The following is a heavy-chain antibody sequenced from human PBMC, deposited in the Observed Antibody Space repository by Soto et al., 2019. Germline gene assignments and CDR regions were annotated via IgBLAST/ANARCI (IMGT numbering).Heavy chain of an antibody. CDR3: ARGQRFSDWFDP. Sequence: TLSLTCTVSGGAISTYYWTWIRQPAGKGLEWIGRIYSSGSTKYNPSLQSRVTMSLDTSNNQFSLRLTSVTAADTAVYYCARGQRFSDWFDPWGQGTLVTVSS. D-gene: IGHD3-3*01. CDR1: GGAISTYY. V-gene: IGHV4-4*07. CDR2: IYSSGST. J-gene: IGHJ5*02.